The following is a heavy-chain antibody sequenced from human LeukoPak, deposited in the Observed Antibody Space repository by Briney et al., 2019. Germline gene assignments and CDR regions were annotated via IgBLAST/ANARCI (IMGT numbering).Heavy chain of an antibody. Sequence: GGSLRLSCAASGFTFSNYVMSWVRQAPGKGLEWVSAITGGADSTYYADSVKGRFTISRDNSQKTLFLQMNSLRAEDTAVYYCAKGSAAARPYFFDYWGQGTLVTVSS. D-gene: IGHD6-6*01. CDR2: ITGGADST. CDR3: AKGSAAARPYFFDY. V-gene: IGHV3-23*01. J-gene: IGHJ4*02. CDR1: GFTFSNYV.